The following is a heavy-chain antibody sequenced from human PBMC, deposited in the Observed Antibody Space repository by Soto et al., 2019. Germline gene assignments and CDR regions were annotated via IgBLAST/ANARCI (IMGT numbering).Heavy chain of an antibody. CDR2: IKSKTNGGTT. CDR1: GFTFSNAW. Sequence: GGSLRLSCAVSGFTFSNAWMSWVRQAPGEGLEWVGRIKSKTNGGTTDYAAPVKGRFTISRDDSKNTLYLQLNSLKAEDTAVYYCTTDDPINKYWGQGTLVTVSS. J-gene: IGHJ4*02. CDR3: TTDDPINKY. V-gene: IGHV3-15*01.